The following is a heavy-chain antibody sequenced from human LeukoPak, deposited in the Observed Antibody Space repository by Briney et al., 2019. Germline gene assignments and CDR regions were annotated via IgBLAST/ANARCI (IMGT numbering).Heavy chain of an antibody. D-gene: IGHD2-2*01. CDR1: EFTFSNAW. J-gene: IGHJ3*02. Sequence: GGSLGLSCAASEFTFSNAWMSWVRQAPGKGLEWVGRIKSITDGGTTDYAAPVKGRFTISRDDSKNTLYLQMNSLKTEDTAVYYCTTGYCSSTSCRFDAFDIWGQGTMITVSS. CDR2: IKSITDGGTT. V-gene: IGHV3-15*01. CDR3: TTGYCSSTSCRFDAFDI.